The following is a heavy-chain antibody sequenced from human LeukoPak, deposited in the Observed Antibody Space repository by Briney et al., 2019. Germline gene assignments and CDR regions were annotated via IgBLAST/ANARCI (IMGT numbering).Heavy chain of an antibody. CDR1: GDSFSSNSAA. V-gene: IGHV6-1*01. Sequence: SQTLSLTCALSGDSFSSNSAAWHWIRQSPSRGLEWLERTYYRSKSYNDYAVSVKSRITINPDTSNDQFSLQLKSVTPEDTAVYYCAGDNRYCSSTSCYTEDYYYYYYMDVWGKGTTVTVSS. CDR3: AGDNRYCSSTSCYTEDYYYYYYMDV. CDR2: TYYRSKSYN. J-gene: IGHJ6*03. D-gene: IGHD2-2*02.